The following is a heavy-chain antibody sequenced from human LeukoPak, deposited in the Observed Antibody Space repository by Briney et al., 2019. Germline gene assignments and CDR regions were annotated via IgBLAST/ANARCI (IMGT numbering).Heavy chain of an antibody. CDR1: GGSISSYY. CDR2: IYYSGST. CDR3: TRGGWYPESFQH. Sequence: KPSETLSLTCTVSGGSISSYYWNWIRQPPGKGLEWIGYIYYSGSTNYNPSLKSRVTISVDTSKNQFSLKLSSVTAADTAVYYCTRGGWYPESFQHWGQGALVTVSS. D-gene: IGHD6-19*01. J-gene: IGHJ1*01. V-gene: IGHV4-59*01.